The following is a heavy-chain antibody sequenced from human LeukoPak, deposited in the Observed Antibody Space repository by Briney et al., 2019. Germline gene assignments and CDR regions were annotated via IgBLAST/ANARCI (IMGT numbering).Heavy chain of an antibody. J-gene: IGHJ5*02. CDR2: MNPNSGNT. V-gene: IGHV1-8*01. CDR3: ARGLSITIFGVVRYNWFDP. Sequence: ASVKVSCKASGYTFTSYDINWVRQATGQGLEWMGWMNPNSGNTGYAQKFQGRVTMTRNTSISTAYMELSSLRSEDTAVYYCARGLSITIFGVVRYNWFDPWGQGTLVTVSS. D-gene: IGHD3-3*01. CDR1: GYTFTSYD.